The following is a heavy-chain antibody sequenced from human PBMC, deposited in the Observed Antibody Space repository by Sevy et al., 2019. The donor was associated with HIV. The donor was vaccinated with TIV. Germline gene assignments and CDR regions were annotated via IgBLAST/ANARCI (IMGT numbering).Heavy chain of an antibody. Sequence: GGSLRLSCAASGFTFSNYGMHWVRQAPGKGLEWVAVIWNDGSNKYYANSVKGRFTISRDNSKNTLYLEMNSLRVEDTAVYFCARGGDFDDRSAKRDFDYWGQGTLVTVSS. V-gene: IGHV3-33*01. D-gene: IGHD3-22*01. CDR2: IWNDGSNK. J-gene: IGHJ4*02. CDR1: GFTFSNYG. CDR3: ARGGDFDDRSAKRDFDY.